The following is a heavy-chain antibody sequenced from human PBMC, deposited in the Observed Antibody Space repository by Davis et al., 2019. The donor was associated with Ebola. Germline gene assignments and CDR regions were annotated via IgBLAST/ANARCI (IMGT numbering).Heavy chain of an antibody. V-gene: IGHV4-30-4*08. CDR2: IYYSGST. CDR3: ARAPMIRYFDL. D-gene: IGHD3-22*01. Sequence: PSETLSLTCAVYGGSFSDYYWSWIRQPPGKGLEWIGYIYYSGSTYYNPSLKSRVTISVDTSKNQFSLKLSSVTAADTAVYYCARAPMIRYFDLWGRGTLVTVSS. J-gene: IGHJ2*01. CDR1: GGSFSDYY.